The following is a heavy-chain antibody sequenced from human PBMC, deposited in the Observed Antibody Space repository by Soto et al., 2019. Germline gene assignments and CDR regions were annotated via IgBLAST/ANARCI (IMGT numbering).Heavy chain of an antibody. Sequence: ASVKVSCKASGGTFSSYTISWVRQAPGQGLEWMGWISAYNGNTNYAQKLQGRVTMTTDTSTSTAYMELRSLRSDDTAVYYCARDPSMITFGGVIVYDYWGQGTLVTVSS. D-gene: IGHD3-16*02. CDR2: ISAYNGNT. CDR1: GGTFSSYT. J-gene: IGHJ4*02. V-gene: IGHV1-18*01. CDR3: ARDPSMITFGGVIVYDY.